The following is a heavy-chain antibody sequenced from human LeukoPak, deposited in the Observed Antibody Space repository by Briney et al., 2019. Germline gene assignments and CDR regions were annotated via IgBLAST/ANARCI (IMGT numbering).Heavy chain of an antibody. J-gene: IGHJ6*03. Sequence: SETLSLTCTVSGGSISSSSYYWGWIRQPPGKGLEWIGSIYYSGSTNYNPSLKSRVTISVDTSKNQFSLKLSSVTAADTAVYYCASGGVQIAGHVYYYYYMDVWGKGTTVTISS. CDR1: GGSISSSSYY. D-gene: IGHD1-14*01. V-gene: IGHV4-39*07. CDR3: ASGGVQIAGHVYYYYYMDV. CDR2: IYYSGST.